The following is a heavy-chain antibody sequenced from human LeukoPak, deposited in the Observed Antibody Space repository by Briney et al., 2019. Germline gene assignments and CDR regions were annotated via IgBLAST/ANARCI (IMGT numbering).Heavy chain of an antibody. D-gene: IGHD1-26*01. CDR2: IYYSGVS. CDR3: ARDRWELRVQVTRDYYYYMDV. CDR1: GGSIISSSFW. Sequence: SETLSLTCTVSGGSIISSSFWWGWIRQPPGKGLEWIGSIYYSGVSYYNTSLKSRVTISVDTSKDQFSLKLSSVTAADTAVYYCARDRWELRVQVTRDYYYYMDVWGKGTTVTVSS. V-gene: IGHV4-39*07. J-gene: IGHJ6*03.